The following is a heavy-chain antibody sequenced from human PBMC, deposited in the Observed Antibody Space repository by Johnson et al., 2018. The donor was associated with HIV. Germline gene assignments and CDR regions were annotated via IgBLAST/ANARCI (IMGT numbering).Heavy chain of an antibody. CDR1: GFTFSSYA. D-gene: IGHD1-26*01. Sequence: QVLLVESGGGVVQPGRSLRLSCAASGFTFSSYAMHWVRQAPGKGLEWVAVISYDGSNKYYADSVKGRFTISRDTSKNTLYLQMNSLRAEDTAVYYCARDGGSTRGDAFYIWGQGTMVTVSS. CDR2: ISYDGSNK. V-gene: IGHV3-30-3*01. CDR3: ARDGGSTRGDAFYI. J-gene: IGHJ3*02.